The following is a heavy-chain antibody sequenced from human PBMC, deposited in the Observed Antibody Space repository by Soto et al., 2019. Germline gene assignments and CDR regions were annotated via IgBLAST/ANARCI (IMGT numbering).Heavy chain of an antibody. J-gene: IGHJ5*01. Sequence: QVQLVESGGGVVQPGRSLRLTCAASGVTFSSNGIHWVRQAPGKGLEWVALVAYDGSKTYYGDSVRGRFTISRDNSENTLYLQMNSLRAEDTAVYYCARWVGGSMYDNSGKYDSWGQGTLVTVSS. CDR3: ARWVGGSMYDNSGKYDS. D-gene: IGHD3-22*01. V-gene: IGHV3-30*03. CDR1: GVTFSSNG. CDR2: VAYDGSKT.